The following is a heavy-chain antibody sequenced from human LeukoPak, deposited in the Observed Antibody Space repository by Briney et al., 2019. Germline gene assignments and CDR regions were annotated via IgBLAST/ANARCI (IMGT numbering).Heavy chain of an antibody. D-gene: IGHD6-19*01. J-gene: IGHJ3*02. CDR1: GGTFSSYA. CDR2: IIPIFGTA. CDR3: ARESSGWYQHKAFDI. V-gene: IGHV1-69*06. Sequence: AASVKVSCKASGGTFSSYAISWVRQAPGQGLEWMGGIIPIFGTANYAQKFQGRVTITADKSTSTAYMELSSLRSEDTAVYYCARESSGWYQHKAFDIWGQGTMVTVSS.